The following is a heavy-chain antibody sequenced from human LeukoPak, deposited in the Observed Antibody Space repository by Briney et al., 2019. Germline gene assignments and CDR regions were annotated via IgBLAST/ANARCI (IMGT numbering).Heavy chain of an antibody. D-gene: IGHD1-1*01. CDR2: IYYSGST. V-gene: IGHV4-59*08. J-gene: IGHJ4*02. Sequence: SETLSLTCTVSGASISSYYWSWIRQPPGKGLEWIGYIYYSGSTNYNPSLKSRVTMSVDTSKNQFSLNLSSVTAAHTAVYYCARSPSTGPDYWGQGTLVTVSS. CDR1: GASISSYY. CDR3: ARSPSTGPDY.